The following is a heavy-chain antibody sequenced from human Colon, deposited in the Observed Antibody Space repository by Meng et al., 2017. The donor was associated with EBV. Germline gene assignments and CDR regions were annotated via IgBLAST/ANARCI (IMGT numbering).Heavy chain of an antibody. CDR3: ASRPELNIGPFDY. D-gene: IGHD1-14*01. Sequence: QFQVVRSGAEVKKPGASVKLSCKASGYTFTSFPIHWVRQAPGQRLEWMGWINAANGDTEFSQKFQGRVTLTRDTSATTAYMELSSLRSEDTAVYYCASRPELNIGPFDYWGQGTLVTVSS. CDR1: GYTFTSFP. V-gene: IGHV1-3*01. J-gene: IGHJ4*02. CDR2: INAANGDT.